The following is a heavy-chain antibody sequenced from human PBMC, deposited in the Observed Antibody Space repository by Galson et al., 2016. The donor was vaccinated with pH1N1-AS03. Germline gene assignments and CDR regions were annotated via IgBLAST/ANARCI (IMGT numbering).Heavy chain of an antibody. CDR3: ARVRLILGNSYFFDY. V-gene: IGHV4-59*11. J-gene: IGHJ4*02. CDR2: LYYGGEN. CDR1: GASISTQY. Sequence: ETLSLTCTVSGASISTQYWSWIRQSPGKGLEWIGYLYYGGENKYNPTLKSRVTISGDTSKNQVSLSVSSVTVADTAVYYCARVRLILGNSYFFDYWGQGSLVTVSS. D-gene: IGHD6-25*01.